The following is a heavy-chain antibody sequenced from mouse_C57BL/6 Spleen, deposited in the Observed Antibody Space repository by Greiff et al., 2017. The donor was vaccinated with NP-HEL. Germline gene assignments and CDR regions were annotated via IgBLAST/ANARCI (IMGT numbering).Heavy chain of an antibody. V-gene: IGHV1-82*01. CDR1: GYAFSSSW. Sequence: VQLQQSGPELVKPGASVKISCKASGYAFSSSWMNWVKQRPGKGLEWIGRIYPGDGDTNYNGKFKGKATLTADKSSSTAYMQLSSLTSEDSAVYFCARTGNYDAMDYWGQGTSVTVS. J-gene: IGHJ4*01. D-gene: IGHD2-1*01. CDR3: ARTGNYDAMDY. CDR2: IYPGDGDT.